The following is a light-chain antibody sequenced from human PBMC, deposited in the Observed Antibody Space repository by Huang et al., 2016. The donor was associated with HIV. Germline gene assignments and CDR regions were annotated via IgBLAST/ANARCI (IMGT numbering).Light chain of an antibody. CDR1: QNVRSR. J-gene: IGKJ2*01. CDR2: GAS. CDR3: QQYEDWPPEYT. V-gene: IGKV3-15*01. Sequence: EIVLTQSPAILSVSPGERATLSCRASQNVRSRFAWYQQRPGQPPRLLISGASNRATGSPARCSGSGSGTEFTLTISSRQSEDFAVYYCQQYEDWPPEYTFGQGTKLEL.